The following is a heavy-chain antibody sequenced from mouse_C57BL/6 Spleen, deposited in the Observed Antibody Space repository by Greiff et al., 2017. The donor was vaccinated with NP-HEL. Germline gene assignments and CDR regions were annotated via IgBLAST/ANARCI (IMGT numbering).Heavy chain of an antibody. J-gene: IGHJ1*03. D-gene: IGHD2-5*01. V-gene: IGHV1-62-2*01. CDR1: GNTFTEHT. CDR2: FYPGSGSI. Sequence: VQLQQSGAELVKPGASVKLSCKASGNTFTEHTIHWVKQRSGQGLEWIGWFYPGSGSIKYNEKFKDKATLTADKSSSTVYMELSRLTSEDSAVYFCARHEGPPYYYSNGYFDVWGTGTTVTVSS. CDR3: ARHEGPPYYYSNGYFDV.